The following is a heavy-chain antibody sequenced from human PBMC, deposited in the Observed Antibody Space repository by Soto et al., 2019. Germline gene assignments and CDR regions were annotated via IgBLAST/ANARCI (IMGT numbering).Heavy chain of an antibody. CDR1: GGSISGYY. CDR3: ARDQSWHDLVWWFDP. D-gene: IGHD1-1*01. CDR2: MYNTGST. Sequence: SETLSLTCTVSGGSISGYYWSWIRQPPGKGLEWIGYMYNTGSTVYNPSFKSRVTISVDTSKNQFSLKLNSVTAADTAVYYCARDQSWHDLVWWFDPWGQGTLVTVSS. V-gene: IGHV4-59*01. J-gene: IGHJ5*02.